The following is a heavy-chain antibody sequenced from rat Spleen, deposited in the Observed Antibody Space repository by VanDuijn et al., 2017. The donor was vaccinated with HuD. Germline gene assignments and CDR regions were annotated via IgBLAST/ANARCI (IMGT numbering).Heavy chain of an antibody. J-gene: IGHJ2*01. CDR1: GITFTNYW. V-gene: IGHV5-31*01. CDR2: ITNTGDST. CDR3: SPLPGRNLAY. Sequence: VQLVESGGGLVQPGGSLKLSCVASGITFTNYWMTWIRQAPGKGLEWIASITNTGDSTYYLDSVKGRFTISRNNAKTTLYLQMSSLRSEDTATYYCSPLPGRNLAYWGQGVVVTVSS. D-gene: IGHD1-4*01.